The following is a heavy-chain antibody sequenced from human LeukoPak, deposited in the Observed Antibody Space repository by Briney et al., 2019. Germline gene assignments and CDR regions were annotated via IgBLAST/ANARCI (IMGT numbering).Heavy chain of an antibody. CDR1: GFTFSSYV. CDR3: ARVRSPRYFDY. J-gene: IGHJ4*02. Sequence: GGSLRLSCAASGFTFSSYVMHWVRQAPGKGLEWVAIISYDGSNEYYADSVKGRFTISRDNSKNTLYLQMNSLRAADTAVYYCARVRSPRYFDYWGQGTLVTVSS. CDR2: ISYDGSNE. V-gene: IGHV3-30*04.